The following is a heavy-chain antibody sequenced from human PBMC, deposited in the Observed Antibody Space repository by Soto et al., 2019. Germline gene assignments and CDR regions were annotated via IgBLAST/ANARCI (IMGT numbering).Heavy chain of an antibody. V-gene: IGHV3-23*01. Sequence: PGGSLRHSGAASGFTSSNYVMSWVRRAPRKGLEWVSAINSGGFNTYYADSVKGRFTVSRDNSKNTFYLQMNSLRAEDTAVYYCAKGNDYSETSFRYFDYLGQGT. CDR3: AKGNDYSETSFRYFDY. D-gene: IGHD4-4*01. J-gene: IGHJ4*02. CDR2: INSGGFNT. CDR1: GFTSSNYV.